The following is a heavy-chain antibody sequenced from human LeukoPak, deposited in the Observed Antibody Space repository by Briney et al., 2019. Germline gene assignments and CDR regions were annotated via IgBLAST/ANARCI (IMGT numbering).Heavy chain of an antibody. D-gene: IGHD6-19*01. Sequence: SGESLRLSCAASGFTFCVYYMTWVRQAPGKGLECVANIKQDGSEKYNVDSVKGRFTISRENDNNSLYLQMNSLRAEDTAVHYCARMSGIAVADIWISFFDYWGQGTLVTVSS. J-gene: IGHJ4*02. CDR2: IKQDGSEK. CDR1: GFTFCVYY. CDR3: ARMSGIAVADIWISFFDY. V-gene: IGHV3-7*03.